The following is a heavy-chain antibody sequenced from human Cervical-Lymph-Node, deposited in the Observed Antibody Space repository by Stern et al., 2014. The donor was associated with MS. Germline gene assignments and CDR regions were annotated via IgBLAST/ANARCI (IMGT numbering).Heavy chain of an antibody. V-gene: IGHV1-69*01. CDR1: GGTISNYI. CDR3: ARATSDYIWGTYRFLDS. D-gene: IGHD3-16*02. Sequence: QVQLVESGAEVKKPGSSVQVSCKASGGTISNYIIGWVRQAPGQGLEWMGGIIPMFGIANYAEKFQDRVTITADESTSTAYMDLSSLRSEDTAVYYCARATSDYIWGTYRFLDSWGQGTLVIVSS. CDR2: IIPMFGIA. J-gene: IGHJ4*02.